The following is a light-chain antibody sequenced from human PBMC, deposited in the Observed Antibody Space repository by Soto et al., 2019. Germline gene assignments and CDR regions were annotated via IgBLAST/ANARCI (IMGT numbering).Light chain of an antibody. J-gene: IGLJ2*01. Sequence: QYVLTQPASVSGSPGQSITISCAVTSSDISGYNFVSWYQEQPGKAIKLMLYDVNIRISGVSKRFSGSKSGNTAFLTISGLQAEDEADYYCTSWTTSTTMIFGGGTKVTVL. CDR1: SSDISGYNF. CDR3: TSWTTSTTMI. CDR2: DVN. V-gene: IGLV2-14*03.